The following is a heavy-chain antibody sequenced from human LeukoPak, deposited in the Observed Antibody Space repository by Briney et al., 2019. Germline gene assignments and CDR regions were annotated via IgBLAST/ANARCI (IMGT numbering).Heavy chain of an antibody. CDR2: ISYDGSNK. V-gene: IGHV3-30*04. Sequence: GRSLRLSCAASGFTFSSYAMHWVRQAPGKGLEWVAVISYDGSNKYYADSVKGRFTISRDNSKNTLYLQMNSLRAEDTAVYYCASGYGDYVGNDYWGQGTLVTVSS. CDR1: GFTFSSYA. CDR3: ASGYGDYVGNDY. J-gene: IGHJ4*02. D-gene: IGHD4-17*01.